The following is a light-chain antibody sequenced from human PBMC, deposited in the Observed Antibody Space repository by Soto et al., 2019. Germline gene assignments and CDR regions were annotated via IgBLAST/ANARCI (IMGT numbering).Light chain of an antibody. CDR2: STT. CDR3: LLYYGGSYV. Sequence: QAVGTQEPSLTVFPVGTVTLTCASSTGPVTSGFYPHWVQQKPGQEPRTLIYSTTNKHYWTPARFSGSLLGGKAALTLSGVQPEDEADYYCLLYYGGSYVFGAGTKLTVL. J-gene: IGLJ1*01. V-gene: IGLV7-43*01. CDR1: TGPVTSGFY.